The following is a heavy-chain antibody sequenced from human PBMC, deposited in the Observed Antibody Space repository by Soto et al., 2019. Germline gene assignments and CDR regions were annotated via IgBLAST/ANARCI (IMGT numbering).Heavy chain of an antibody. D-gene: IGHD2-21*02. J-gene: IGHJ5*02. CDR3: ARDKGAYSGGDCYSTGFDP. Sequence: QVQLVQSGAEVKKPGASVKVSCKASGYTFTSYGISWVRQAPGQGLEWMGWSSAYSGNTNHAQKLQGRVTMTTDTSTSTAYMELRSLRSDDTAVYYCARDKGAYSGGDCYSTGFDPWGQGTLVTVSS. CDR2: SSAYSGNT. CDR1: GYTFTSYG. V-gene: IGHV1-18*01.